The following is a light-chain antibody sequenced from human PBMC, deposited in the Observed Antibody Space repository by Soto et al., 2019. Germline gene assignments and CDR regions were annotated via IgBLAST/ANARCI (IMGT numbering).Light chain of an antibody. V-gene: IGKV1-8*01. CDR3: QQYYSYSRT. CDR2: AAS. Sequence: AIRMTQSPSSFSASTGDRVTITCRASQGISSYLAWYQQKPGKAPKLLIYAASTLQSGVPSRFSGSGSGTDLTLTISRLQSEDFATYTCQQYYSYSRTFSQGTKGEIK. CDR1: QGISSY. J-gene: IGKJ1*01.